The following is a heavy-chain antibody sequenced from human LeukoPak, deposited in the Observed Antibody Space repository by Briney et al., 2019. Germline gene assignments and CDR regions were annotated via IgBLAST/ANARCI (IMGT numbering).Heavy chain of an antibody. CDR1: GGSFSGYY. CDR2: INQSGST. J-gene: IGHJ6*02. CDR3: ARLIGYCSSTSCYYYYYGMDV. D-gene: IGHD2-2*01. Sequence: SETLSLTCAVYGGSFSGYYWSWVRQPPGKGLEWVGEINQSGSTNYNPSLKSRVTISVDTSKNQFSLKLSSVTAADTAVYYCARLIGYCSSTSCYYYYYGMDVWGQGTTVTVSS. V-gene: IGHV4-34*01.